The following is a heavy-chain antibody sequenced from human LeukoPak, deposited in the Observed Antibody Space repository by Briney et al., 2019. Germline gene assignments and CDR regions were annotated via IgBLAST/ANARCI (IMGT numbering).Heavy chain of an antibody. Sequence: PSETLSLTSTVSGGSISSDYWSWIRQPAGKGLEWIGRIYAIGIANYNPSLKSRVTMSVDPSKNHFSLKLSSVAAADTAVYYCARGTYSSSWYSDGMDVWGQGTTVTVSS. CDR3: ARGTYSSSWYSDGMDV. V-gene: IGHV4-4*07. D-gene: IGHD6-13*01. J-gene: IGHJ6*02. CDR2: IYAIGIA. CDR1: GGSISSDY.